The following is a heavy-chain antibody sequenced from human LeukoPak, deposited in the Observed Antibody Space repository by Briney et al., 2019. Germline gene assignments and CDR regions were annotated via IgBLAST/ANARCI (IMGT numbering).Heavy chain of an antibody. CDR3: AREVLSSSWSYFDY. J-gene: IGHJ4*02. D-gene: IGHD6-13*01. Sequence: SETLSLTCTVSGGSISSGSYYWSWIRQPAGKGLEWIGRIYTSGSTNYNPSLKSRVTISVDTSKNQFSLKLSSVTAADTAVYYCAREVLSSSWSYFDYWGQGTLVTVSS. CDR2: IYTSGST. CDR1: GGSISSGSYY. V-gene: IGHV4-61*02.